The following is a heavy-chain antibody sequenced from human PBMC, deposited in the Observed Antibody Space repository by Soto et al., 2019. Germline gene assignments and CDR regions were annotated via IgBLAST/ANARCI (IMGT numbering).Heavy chain of an antibody. V-gene: IGHV4-31*03. CDR2: IYYSGST. Sequence: QVQLQESGPGLVKPSQTLSLTCTVSGGSISSGGYYWSWIRQHPGKGLEWIGYIYYSGSTYYNPSLTIRVTISVDTSKNQFSLKLSSVTAADTAVYYCARGLSSSWYYFDYWGQGTLVTVSS. CDR3: ARGLSSSWYYFDY. D-gene: IGHD6-13*01. J-gene: IGHJ4*02. CDR1: GGSISSGGYY.